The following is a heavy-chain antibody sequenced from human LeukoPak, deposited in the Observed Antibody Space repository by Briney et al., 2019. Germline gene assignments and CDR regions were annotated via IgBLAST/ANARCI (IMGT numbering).Heavy chain of an antibody. CDR1: GYTFTGYY. J-gene: IGHJ5*02. CDR3: ARDQALLVPANWFDP. Sequence: ASVKVSCKASGYTFTGYYMHWVRQAPGQGLEWMGWINPNSGGTNYAQKFQGRVTMTRDTSISTAYMELSRLRSDDTAVYYCARDQALLVPANWFDPWGQGTLVTVSS. V-gene: IGHV1-2*02. CDR2: INPNSGGT.